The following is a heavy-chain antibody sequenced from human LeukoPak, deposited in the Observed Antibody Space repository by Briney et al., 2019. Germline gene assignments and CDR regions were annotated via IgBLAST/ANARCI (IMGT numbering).Heavy chain of an antibody. CDR3: ARVYGDTAMGLFDY. CDR1: GGSFSGYY. Sequence: PETLSLTCAVYGGSFSGYYWSWIRQPPGKGLEWIGEINHSGSTNYNPSLKSRVTISVDTSKNQFSLKLSSVTAADTAVYYCARVYGDTAMGLFDYWGQGTLVTVSS. D-gene: IGHD5-18*01. J-gene: IGHJ4*02. CDR2: INHSGST. V-gene: IGHV4-34*01.